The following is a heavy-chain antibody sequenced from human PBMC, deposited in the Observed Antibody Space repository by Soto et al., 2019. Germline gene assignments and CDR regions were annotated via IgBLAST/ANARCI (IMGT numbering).Heavy chain of an antibody. V-gene: IGHV1-69*02. CDR3: ARFKLGDDY. D-gene: IGHD5-12*01. CDR1: GGTFSNST. Sequence: QVQLVQSGAEVRKPGSSVKVSCQASGGTFSNSTVTWVRQAPGQGLEWMGRLIPILGLANYAQKSRGRLTITADKSTTTAYMELRSLRSEDTAIYYCARFKLGDDYWGQGTLVTVSS. J-gene: IGHJ4*02. CDR2: LIPILGLA.